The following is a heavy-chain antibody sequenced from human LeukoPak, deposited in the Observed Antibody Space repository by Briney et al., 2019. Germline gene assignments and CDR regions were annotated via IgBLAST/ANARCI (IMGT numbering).Heavy chain of an antibody. CDR2: ISGSGGST. J-gene: IGHJ4*02. Sequence: PGGSLRLSCAASGFTFNNYAMNWVRQAPGKGLEWVSGISGSGGSTYYADSVKGRFTISRDNSKNTLYLQMNNLRAEDTAVYYCATGKRGPRPFDYWGQGTLVTVSS. CDR1: GFTFNNYA. D-gene: IGHD3-10*01. V-gene: IGHV3-23*01. CDR3: ATGKRGPRPFDY.